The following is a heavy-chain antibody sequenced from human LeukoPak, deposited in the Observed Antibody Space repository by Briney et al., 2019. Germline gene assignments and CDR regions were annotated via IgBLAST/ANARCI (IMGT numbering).Heavy chain of an antibody. D-gene: IGHD6-19*01. CDR2: TYYSGST. J-gene: IGHJ4*02. CDR3: ARGSGWYFH. CDR1: GGSISSYY. V-gene: IGHV4-59*01. Sequence: SETLSLTCTVSGGSISSYYWSWIRQPPGKGLEWIGYTYYSGSTNYSPSLKSRVTISVDTSKNQFSLKLSSVIAADTAVYYCARGSGWYFHWGQGTLVTVSS.